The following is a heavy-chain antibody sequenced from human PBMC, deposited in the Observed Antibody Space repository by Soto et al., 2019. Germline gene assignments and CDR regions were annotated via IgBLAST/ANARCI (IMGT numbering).Heavy chain of an antibody. V-gene: IGHV4-59*08. J-gene: IGHJ3*02. D-gene: IGHD5-12*01. Sequence: SETLSLTCTVSGGSISSYYWSWIRQPPGKGLEWIGYIYYSGSTNYNPSLKSRVTISVDTSKNQFSLKLSSVTAADTAVYYCARHVGYSGYDFLGHDAFDIWGQGTMVTVSS. CDR1: GGSISSYY. CDR2: IYYSGST. CDR3: ARHVGYSGYDFLGHDAFDI.